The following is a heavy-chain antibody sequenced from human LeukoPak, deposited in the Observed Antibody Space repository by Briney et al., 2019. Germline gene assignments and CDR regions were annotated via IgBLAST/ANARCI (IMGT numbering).Heavy chain of an antibody. Sequence: GGSLRLSCAASGFTFSSYNMNWVRQAPGKGLEWVSYISSSGSTAYYADSMKGRFTISRDNAKNSLYLQMNSLRDEDTAVFYCARSFNSGWYFDLWGRGTLVTVSS. D-gene: IGHD7-27*01. CDR1: GFTFSSYN. J-gene: IGHJ2*01. CDR3: ARSFNSGWYFDL. CDR2: ISSSGSTA. V-gene: IGHV3-48*02.